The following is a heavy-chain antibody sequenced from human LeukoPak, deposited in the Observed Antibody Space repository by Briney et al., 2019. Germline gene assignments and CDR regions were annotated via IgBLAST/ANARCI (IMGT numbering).Heavy chain of an antibody. CDR1: GFTFSSYA. CDR2: ISAGGGNT. CDR3: AKESRAVADTVFQL. V-gene: IGHV3-23*01. Sequence: GGSLRLSCVASGFTFSSYAVSWVRQAPGKGLEWVSAISAGGGNTYYADSVKGRLTISRDNSKDTLYLQMNSLRAEDTAVYYCAKESRAVADTVFQLWGQGTLVTVSS. D-gene: IGHD6-19*01. J-gene: IGHJ1*01.